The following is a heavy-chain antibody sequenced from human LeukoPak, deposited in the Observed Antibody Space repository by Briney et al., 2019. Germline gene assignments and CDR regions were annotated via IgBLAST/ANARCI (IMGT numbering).Heavy chain of an antibody. CDR2: ISYDGSNK. CDR3: ARAHCSSTSCYRGYFQH. V-gene: IGHV3-30*19. CDR1: GFTFSSYG. Sequence: PGRSLRLSCAASGFTFSSYGMHWVRQAPGKGLEWVAVISYDGSNKYYADSVKGRFTISRDNSKNTLYLQMNSLRAEDTAVYYCARAHCSSTSCYRGYFQHWGQGTLVTVSS. D-gene: IGHD2-2*02. J-gene: IGHJ1*01.